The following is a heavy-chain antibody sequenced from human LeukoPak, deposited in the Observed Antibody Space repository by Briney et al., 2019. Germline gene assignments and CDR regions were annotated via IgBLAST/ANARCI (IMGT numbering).Heavy chain of an antibody. V-gene: IGHV1-18*01. Sequence: ASVKVSCKASGYTFTSYDINWVRQATGQGLEWMGWISAYNGNTNYAQKLQGRVTMTTDTSTSTAYMELRSLRSDGTAVYYCAKSNGYGLIDIWGQGTMVPVSS. D-gene: IGHD3-22*01. CDR1: GYTFTSYD. CDR2: ISAYNGNT. J-gene: IGHJ3*02. CDR3: AKSNGYGLIDI.